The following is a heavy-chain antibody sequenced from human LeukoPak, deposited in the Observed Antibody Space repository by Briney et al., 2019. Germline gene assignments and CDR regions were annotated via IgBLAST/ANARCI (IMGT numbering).Heavy chain of an antibody. CDR3: ASLNYTVTTEVRFDP. D-gene: IGHD4-17*01. V-gene: IGHV4-39*07. Sequence: SETLSLTCTVSGGSISSGSYYWGWIRQPPGKGLEWIGSIYYSGSTYYNPSLKSRVTISVDTSKNQFSLKLSSVTAADTAVYYCASLNYTVTTEVRFDPWGQGTLVTVSS. CDR2: IYYSGST. J-gene: IGHJ5*02. CDR1: GGSISSGSYY.